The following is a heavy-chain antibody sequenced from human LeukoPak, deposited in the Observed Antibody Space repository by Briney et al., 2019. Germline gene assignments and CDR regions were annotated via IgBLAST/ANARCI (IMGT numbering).Heavy chain of an antibody. V-gene: IGHV1-2*02. D-gene: IGHD3-10*01. J-gene: IGHJ4*02. CDR1: RYTFTGYY. Sequence: ASVKVSCKASRYTFTGYYMHWVRQAPGQGLEWMGWINPNSGGTNYAQKFQGRVTVTRDTSISTAYMELSRLRSDDTAVYYCAISQEVRGVIITNPDYWGQGTLVTVSS. CDR3: AISQEVRGVIITNPDY. CDR2: INPNSGGT.